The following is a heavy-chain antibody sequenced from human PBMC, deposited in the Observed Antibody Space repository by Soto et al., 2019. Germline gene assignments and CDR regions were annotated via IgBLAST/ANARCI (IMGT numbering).Heavy chain of an antibody. CDR2: INHSGST. Sequence: SETLSLTCAVYGGSFSGYYWSWIRQPPGKGLEWIGEINHSGSTNYNPSLKSRVTISVDTSKNQFSLKLSSVTAAGTAVYYCARGLGYCSSTSCYRRPAYNWFDPWGQGTLVTVSS. D-gene: IGHD2-2*01. J-gene: IGHJ5*02. V-gene: IGHV4-34*01. CDR3: ARGLGYCSSTSCYRRPAYNWFDP. CDR1: GGSFSGYY.